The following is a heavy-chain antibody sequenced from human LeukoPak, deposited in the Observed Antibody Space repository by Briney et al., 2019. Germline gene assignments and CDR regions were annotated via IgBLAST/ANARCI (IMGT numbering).Heavy chain of an antibody. Sequence: ASVKVSCKAFGYTFTSNYMHWVRQAPGQGPEWMGVISPSGGSTNYAQNFQGRVTMTGDTSTSTVYMELSSLRSEDTAVYYCARVRDGYNDAYDIWSQGTMVTVTS. CDR1: GYTFTSNY. CDR3: ARVRDGYNDAYDI. D-gene: IGHD5-24*01. CDR2: ISPSGGST. J-gene: IGHJ3*02. V-gene: IGHV1-46*01.